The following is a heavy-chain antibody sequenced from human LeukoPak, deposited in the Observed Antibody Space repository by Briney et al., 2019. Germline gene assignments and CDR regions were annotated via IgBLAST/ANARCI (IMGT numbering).Heavy chain of an antibody. J-gene: IGHJ4*02. Sequence: PGGSLRLSCAASGFTFSSYSMNRVRQAPGKGLEWVSSISSSSSYIYYADSVKGRFTISRDNAKNSLYLQMNSLRAEDTAVYYCARDGDYYGSGSYYPLDYWGQGTLVTVSS. CDR1: GFTFSSYS. CDR2: ISSSSSYI. V-gene: IGHV3-21*01. D-gene: IGHD3-10*01. CDR3: ARDGDYYGSGSYYPLDY.